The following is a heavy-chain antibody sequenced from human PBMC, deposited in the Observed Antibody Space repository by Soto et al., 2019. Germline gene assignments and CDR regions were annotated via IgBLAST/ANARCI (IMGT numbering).Heavy chain of an antibody. D-gene: IGHD2-2*01. J-gene: IGHJ6*02. CDR2: ISAYNGNS. CDR1: GYTFTSYG. CDR3: ARIADCSTTSCSFPSRFHIRGYYYCYGLDV. Sequence: QGQLVQSGAEVKKPGASVKVSCKASGYTFTSYGITWVRQAPGQGLEWVGWISAYNGNSNYAQKYHGRVTMTTDTSTCTAYMEMSSLRSDDTAVYYCARIADCSTTSCSFPSRFHIRGYYYCYGLDVWGQGTTVTVSS. V-gene: IGHV1-18*01.